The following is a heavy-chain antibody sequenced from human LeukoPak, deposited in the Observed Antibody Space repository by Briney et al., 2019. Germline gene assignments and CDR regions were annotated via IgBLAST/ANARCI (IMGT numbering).Heavy chain of an antibody. Sequence: SETLSLTCTVSGVSISGDYWSWIRQPPGKGLEWIGYIYYRGDTNYNPSLKSRVTISVGTSKSQFSLRLSSVTAADTAVYFCARDLYGDYGRGYMDVWGKGTTVTVSS. CDR2: IYYRGDT. V-gene: IGHV4-59*01. CDR1: GVSISGDY. J-gene: IGHJ6*03. D-gene: IGHD4-17*01. CDR3: ARDLYGDYGRGYMDV.